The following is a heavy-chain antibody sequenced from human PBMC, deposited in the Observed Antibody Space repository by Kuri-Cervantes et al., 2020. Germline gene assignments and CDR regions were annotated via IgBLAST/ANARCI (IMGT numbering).Heavy chain of an antibody. Sequence: SETLSLTCTVSGGSISSSSYYWGWIRQPPGKGLEWIGSIYYSGSTYYNPSLKSRVTISVDTSKNQFSLKLSSVTAADTAVYYCARFRESWTDYWGQGTLVTVSS. CDR2: IYYSGST. CDR1: GGSISSSSYY. V-gene: IGHV4-39*07. J-gene: IGHJ4*02. D-gene: IGHD3-10*01. CDR3: ARFRESWTDY.